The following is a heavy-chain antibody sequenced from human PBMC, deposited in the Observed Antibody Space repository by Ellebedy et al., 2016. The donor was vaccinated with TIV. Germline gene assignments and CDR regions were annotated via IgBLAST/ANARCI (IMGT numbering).Heavy chain of an antibody. CDR1: GFSFGGFA. V-gene: IGHV3-23*01. CDR3: AKCQIGYNSKDQFHFEY. D-gene: IGHD5-24*01. CDR2: ISGSGGTT. Sequence: GESLKISCAASGFSFGGFAMSWVRQAPGKGLEWVSTISGSGGTTYYADSVRGRFTISRDNSKNTLDLQMNSVRAEDTAVYYCAKCQIGYNSKDQFHFEYWGQGSLVTVSS. J-gene: IGHJ4*02.